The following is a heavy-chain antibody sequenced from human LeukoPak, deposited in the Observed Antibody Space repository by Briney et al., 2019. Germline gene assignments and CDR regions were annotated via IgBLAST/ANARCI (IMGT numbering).Heavy chain of an antibody. V-gene: IGHV1-69*05. Sequence: SSGKVSCKASGGSFGDFAIIWVRQAPGHGLEWMGRSVPMSDTKDYAQKFQGRVTFTTDESTTTAHMDLSNLSPEDTAVYYCATTSIIVNCFDPRGQGTLVTVSS. CDR3: ATTSIIVNCFDP. D-gene: IGHD1/OR15-1a*01. CDR2: SVPMSDTK. J-gene: IGHJ5*02. CDR1: GGSFGDFA.